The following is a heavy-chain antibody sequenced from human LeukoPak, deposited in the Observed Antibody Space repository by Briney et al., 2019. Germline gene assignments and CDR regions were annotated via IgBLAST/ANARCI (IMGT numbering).Heavy chain of an antibody. J-gene: IGHJ6*03. CDR3: AKISSSWYSYYMDV. Sequence: GGSLRLSCAASGFTFSSYAMSWVRQAPGKGLEWVSAISGSGGSTYYADSVKGRFTISRDNSKNTLYLQTNSLRAEDTAVYYCAKISSSWYSYYMDVWGKGTTVTVSS. D-gene: IGHD6-13*01. CDR1: GFTFSSYA. CDR2: ISGSGGST. V-gene: IGHV3-23*01.